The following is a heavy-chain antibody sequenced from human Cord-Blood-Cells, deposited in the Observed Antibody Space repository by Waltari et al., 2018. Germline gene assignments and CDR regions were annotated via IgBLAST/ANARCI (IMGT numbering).Heavy chain of an antibody. CDR2: IKSKTYGGTT. Sequence: EVQLVESGGGLVKPGGSLRLSVAALGFTFGNAGLGGCREAPGKGLEWVGRIKSKTYGGTTDYAAPVKGRFTISRDDSKNTLYLQMNSRQTEDTAVYYCTTEWGSGFDDWGQGTLVTVSS. CDR1: GFTFGNAG. J-gene: IGHJ4*02. V-gene: IGHV3-15*01. CDR3: TTEWGSGFDD. D-gene: IGHD7-27*01.